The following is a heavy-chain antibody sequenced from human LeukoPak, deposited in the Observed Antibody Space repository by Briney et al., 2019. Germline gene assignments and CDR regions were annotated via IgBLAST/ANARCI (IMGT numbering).Heavy chain of an antibody. V-gene: IGHV5-51*01. Sequence: GESLQISCKGSGYRFTNYWIGWVRRLPGKGVEWMGIVYPGDSQTRYSPSFQGQGTISADKSISTAYLQWSSLKASDTAMYFCARLGSHCSSTCCYAFDIWGQGTMVTVSS. J-gene: IGHJ3*02. D-gene: IGHD2-2*01. CDR3: ARLGSHCSSTCCYAFDI. CDR2: VYPGDSQT. CDR1: GYRFTNYW.